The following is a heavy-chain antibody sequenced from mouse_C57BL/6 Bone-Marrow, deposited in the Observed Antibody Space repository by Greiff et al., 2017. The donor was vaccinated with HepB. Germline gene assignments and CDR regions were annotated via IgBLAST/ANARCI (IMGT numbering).Heavy chain of an antibody. Sequence: QVQLQQPGAELVMPGASVKLSCKASGYTFTSYWMHWVKQRPGQGLEWIGEIDPSDSYTNYNQKFKGKSTWTVDKSSSTAYMQLSSLTSEDSAVYYCARYGSSYGFAYWGQGTLVTVSA. V-gene: IGHV1-69*01. J-gene: IGHJ3*01. CDR2: IDPSDSYT. D-gene: IGHD1-1*01. CDR1: GYTFTSYW. CDR3: ARYGSSYGFAY.